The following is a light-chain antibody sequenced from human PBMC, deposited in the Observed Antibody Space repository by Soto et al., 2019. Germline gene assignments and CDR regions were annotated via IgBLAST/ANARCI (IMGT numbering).Light chain of an antibody. CDR2: SAS. CDR1: QSVSSY. Sequence: GLTKSPAPLSLSPGERATLSCRASQSVSSYLAWYQQKPGQAPRLRIYSASNRATGIPARFSGSGSGTDFSLTISSLGPEDFAIYYCQQLNSYPLAFSGGTKGDIK. V-gene: IGKV3-11*01. J-gene: IGKJ4*01. CDR3: QQLNSYPLA.